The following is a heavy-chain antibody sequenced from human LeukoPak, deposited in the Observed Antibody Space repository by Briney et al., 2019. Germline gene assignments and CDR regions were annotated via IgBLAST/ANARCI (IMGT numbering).Heavy chain of an antibody. J-gene: IGHJ4*02. CDR1: GGSFGSDNW. V-gene: IGHV4-4*02. CDR2: INHSGST. D-gene: IGHD4-17*01. CDR3: ARVSYGARVY. Sequence: SETLSLTCAVSGGSFGSDNWWSWVRQSPGKGLEWIGEINHSGSTNYNPSLKSRVTISVDTSKNQFSLKLSSVTAADTAVYYCARVSYGARVYWGQGTLVTVSS.